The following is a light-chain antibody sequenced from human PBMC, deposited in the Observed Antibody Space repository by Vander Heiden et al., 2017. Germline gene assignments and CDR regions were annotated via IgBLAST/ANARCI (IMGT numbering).Light chain of an antibody. V-gene: IGLV1-47*01. CDR3: ASWDDSLPEGV. Sequence: QSVLTQHPSVSGNAEQRVNISCSGSRSNIGSNYVYWYQQFPGTAPKLLIYRMYQRPSGVPDRFSGSTSGTSASLAISVLRSEDEADYFCASWDDSLPEGVFGTGTKVTVL. J-gene: IGLJ1*01. CDR2: RMY. CDR1: RSNIGSNY.